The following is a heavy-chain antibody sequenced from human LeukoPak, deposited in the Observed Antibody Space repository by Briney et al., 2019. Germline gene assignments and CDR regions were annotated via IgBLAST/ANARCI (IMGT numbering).Heavy chain of an antibody. CDR2: INHSGST. CDR1: GGSFSGYY. J-gene: IGHJ4*02. D-gene: IGHD1-26*01. V-gene: IGHV4-34*01. Sequence: TSETLSLTCAVYGGSFSGYYWSWIRQPPGKGLEWIGEINHSGSTNYNPSLKSRVTISVDTSKNQFSLKLSSVTAADTAVYYCARRRGSYYYDWGQGTLVTVSS. CDR3: ARRRGSYYYD.